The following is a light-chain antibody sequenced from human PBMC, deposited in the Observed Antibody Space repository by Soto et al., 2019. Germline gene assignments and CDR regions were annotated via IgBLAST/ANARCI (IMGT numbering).Light chain of an antibody. Sequence: QSALTQPASASGSPGQSITISCTGTGSDVGGYNYVSWYQQHPGKAPKLMIYEVSNRPSGVSNRFSGSKSGNTASLTISGLQAEDEADYYCSSYTSSSTLVFGTGTKVTVL. CDR2: EVS. CDR3: SSYTSSSTLV. V-gene: IGLV2-14*01. J-gene: IGLJ1*01. CDR1: GSDVGGYNY.